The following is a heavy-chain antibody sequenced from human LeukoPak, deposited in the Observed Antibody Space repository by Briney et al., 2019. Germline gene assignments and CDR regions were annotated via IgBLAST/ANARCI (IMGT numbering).Heavy chain of an antibody. J-gene: IGHJ3*02. CDR2: IYYSGST. V-gene: IGHV4-59*01. CDR1: GGSISSYY. D-gene: IGHD5-24*01. CDR3: ARDLDGSDAFDI. Sequence: SETPSLTCTVSGGSISSYYWSWIRQPPGKGLEWIGYIYYSGSTNYNPSLKSRVTISVDTSKNQFSLKLSSVTAADTAVYYCARDLDGSDAFDIWGQGTMVTVSS.